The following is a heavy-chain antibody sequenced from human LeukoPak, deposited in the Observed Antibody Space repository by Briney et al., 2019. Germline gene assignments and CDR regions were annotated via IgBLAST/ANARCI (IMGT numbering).Heavy chain of an antibody. Sequence: SETLSLTCTVSGGSISSTYYWDWIRQPPGKGLEWIGSLYYSGSTYYNPPLQSRVTISVDTSKNQFSLKLTSVTAADTAVYYCARVTRRRTTGETFGRYLDYWGQGILLTVSS. CDR1: GGSISSTYY. J-gene: IGHJ4*02. V-gene: IGHV4-39*01. D-gene: IGHD3-10*01. CDR3: ARVTRRRTTGETFGRYLDY. CDR2: LYYSGST.